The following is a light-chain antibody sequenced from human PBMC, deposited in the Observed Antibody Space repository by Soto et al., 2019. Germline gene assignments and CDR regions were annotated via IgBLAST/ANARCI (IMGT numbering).Light chain of an antibody. CDR2: GVN. CDR3: CSYAGSSTFVYV. CDR1: SSDVGSYNL. J-gene: IGLJ1*01. V-gene: IGLV2-23*02. Sequence: QSALTQPASVSGSPGQSITISCTGTSSDVGSYNLVSWYQQHPGKAPKLMIYGVNKRPSGVSNRFSGSKSGNTASLTISGLQAEDEADYYCCSYAGSSTFVYVFGTGTKVTVL.